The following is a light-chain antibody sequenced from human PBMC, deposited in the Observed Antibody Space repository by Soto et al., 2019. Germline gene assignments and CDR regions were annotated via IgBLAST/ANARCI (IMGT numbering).Light chain of an antibody. V-gene: IGKV3-20*01. CDR1: QSISSNF. CDR2: GAS. J-gene: IGKJ2*01. Sequence: EIVLTQSPGTLSLSAGERATLSCRASQSISSNFLAWYQQKPGKAPRLLIYGASSRATGIPDRFSGSGSGIDVNITISILEPEDFAVYYCQQYDSSPRAFGQGTKLEIK. CDR3: QQYDSSPRA.